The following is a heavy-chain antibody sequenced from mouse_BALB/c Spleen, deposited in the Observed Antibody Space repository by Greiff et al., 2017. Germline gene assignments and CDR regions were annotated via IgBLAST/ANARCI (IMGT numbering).Heavy chain of an antibody. D-gene: IGHD2-1*01. Sequence: DVKLVESGGGLVKPGGSLKLSCAASGFTFSSYAMSWVRQSPEKRLEWVAEISSGGSYTYYPDTVTGRFTISRDNAKNTLYLEMSSLRSEDTAMYYCARYGNYEEFAYWGQGTLVTVSA. J-gene: IGHJ3*01. V-gene: IGHV5-9-4*01. CDR1: GFTFSSYA. CDR2: ISSGGSYT. CDR3: ARYGNYEEFAY.